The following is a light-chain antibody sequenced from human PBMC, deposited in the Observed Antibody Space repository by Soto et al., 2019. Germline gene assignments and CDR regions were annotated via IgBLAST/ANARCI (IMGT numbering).Light chain of an antibody. CDR1: QTGSSNY. J-gene: IGKJ1*01. CDR2: GAS. CDR3: QQYGSLSWT. V-gene: IGKV3-20*01. Sequence: SVLTQSPGTVSLSPGERATLSCRASQTGSSNYLAWYQQKPGQAPRIIIFGASGRATGIPDRFSGSGSGTDFTLTISRLEPEDFAVYYCQQYGSLSWTFGQGTKVDIK.